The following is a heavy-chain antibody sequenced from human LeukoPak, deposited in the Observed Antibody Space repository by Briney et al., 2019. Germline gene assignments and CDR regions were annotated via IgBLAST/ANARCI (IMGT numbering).Heavy chain of an antibody. Sequence: GGSLRLSCAASGFTFSTYGVHWVRQAPGKGLEWVAVIWPDGSNKYYADSVKGRFTISRDNSKSTLYLQMNSLRAEDTAVYYCARACGPFDYWGQGTLVTVSS. CDR1: GFTFSTYG. J-gene: IGHJ4*02. CDR2: IWPDGSNK. V-gene: IGHV3-33*01. CDR3: ARACGPFDY. D-gene: IGHD2-21*01.